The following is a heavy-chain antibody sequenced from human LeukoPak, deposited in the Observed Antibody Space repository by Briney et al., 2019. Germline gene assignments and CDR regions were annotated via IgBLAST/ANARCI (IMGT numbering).Heavy chain of an antibody. D-gene: IGHD2-15*01. Sequence: GGSLRLSCAASGFTFSSYATSWVRQAPGKGLEWVSAISGSGGSTYYADSVKGRFTISRDNAKNSLFLQMNSLRAEDTAVYYCARVLRYCSGGNCYSGGLGYMDVWGKGTTVTISS. CDR2: ISGSGGST. CDR3: ARVLRYCSGGNCYSGGLGYMDV. V-gene: IGHV3-23*01. J-gene: IGHJ6*03. CDR1: GFTFSSYA.